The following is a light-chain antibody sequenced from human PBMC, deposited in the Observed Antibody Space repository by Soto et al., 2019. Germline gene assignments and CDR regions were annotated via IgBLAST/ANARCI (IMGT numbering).Light chain of an antibody. CDR2: WA. Sequence: DIVMTQSPDSLAVSLGERATINCKSSQSVLYSSNNKNYLTWYQQKPGQPPKLLIYWASGVPDRFSGSGSGTDFTLTISSLQAEDVAVYYCQQYYSTPWTFGQGTKVEIK. CDR3: QQYYSTPWT. J-gene: IGKJ1*01. V-gene: IGKV4-1*01. CDR1: QSVLYSSNNKNY.